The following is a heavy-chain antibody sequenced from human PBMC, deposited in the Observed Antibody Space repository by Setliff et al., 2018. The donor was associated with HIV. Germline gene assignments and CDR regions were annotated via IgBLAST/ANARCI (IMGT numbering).Heavy chain of an antibody. Sequence: PSETLSLTCTVSGGSISSSSYYWGWIRQPPGKGLEWIGSINHSGSTNYNPSLKSRVTISVDTSKNQFSLKLSSVTAADTAVYYCNIYYYYYMDVWGKGTTVTVSS. CDR3: NIYYYYYMDV. CDR1: GGSISSSSYY. CDR2: INHSGST. V-gene: IGHV4-39*07. J-gene: IGHJ6*03.